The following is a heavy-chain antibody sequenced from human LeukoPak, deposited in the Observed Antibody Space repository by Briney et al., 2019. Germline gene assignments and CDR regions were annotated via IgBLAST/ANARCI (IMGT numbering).Heavy chain of an antibody. CDR2: ISYDGSNK. J-gene: IGHJ4*02. Sequence: PGGSLRLSCAASGFTFSSYAMHWVRQAPGKGLEWVAVISYDGSNKYYADSVKGRFTISRDNSKNTLYLQMNSLRAEDTAVYYCAKDPEGWGQGTLVTVSS. CDR3: AKDPEG. V-gene: IGHV3-30-3*01. CDR1: GFTFSSYA.